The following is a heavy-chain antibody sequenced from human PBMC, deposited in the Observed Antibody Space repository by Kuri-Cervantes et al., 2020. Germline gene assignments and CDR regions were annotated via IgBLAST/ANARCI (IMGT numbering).Heavy chain of an antibody. J-gene: IGHJ5*02. CDR2: ISYSGST. Sequence: SQTLSLTCVVSGGFFSGFYWTWIRQPPGKGLEWIGYISYSGSTNYNASLKSRVTISVDTSKNQFSLKLSSVTAADTAVYYCARDDWKFNWFDPWGQGTLVTVSS. CDR3: ARDDWKFNWFDP. V-gene: IGHV4-59*01. CDR1: GGFFSGFY. D-gene: IGHD1-1*01.